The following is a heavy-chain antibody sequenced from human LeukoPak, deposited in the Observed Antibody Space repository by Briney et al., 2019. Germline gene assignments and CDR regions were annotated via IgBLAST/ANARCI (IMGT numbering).Heavy chain of an antibody. D-gene: IGHD2-21*02. Sequence: ASVKVSCKASGYTFTSYGISWVRQAPGQGLEWMGWISAYNGNTNYAQKLQGRVTMTTDTSTSTAYMELRSLRSDDTAVYYCARLTCGGDCYSANFDYWGQGTLVTVSS. J-gene: IGHJ4*02. CDR3: ARLTCGGDCYSANFDY. V-gene: IGHV1-18*01. CDR1: GYTFTSYG. CDR2: ISAYNGNT.